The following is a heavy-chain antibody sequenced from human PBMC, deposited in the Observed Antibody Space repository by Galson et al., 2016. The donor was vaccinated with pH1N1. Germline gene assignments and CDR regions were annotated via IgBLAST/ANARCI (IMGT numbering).Heavy chain of an antibody. V-gene: IGHV7-4-1*02. Sequence: SVKVSCKASGYTFNTYALDWVRQAPGQGLEWMGWINTDTGNPTYAPGFTGRFVSSLDTSVSTAYLQITSLKAEDTAGYYCARGIYYGSGSFWPWDYWGHGTLGTVAA. J-gene: IGHJ4*01. D-gene: IGHD3-10*01. CDR1: GYTFNTYA. CDR3: ARGIYYGSGSFWPWDY. CDR2: INTDTGNP.